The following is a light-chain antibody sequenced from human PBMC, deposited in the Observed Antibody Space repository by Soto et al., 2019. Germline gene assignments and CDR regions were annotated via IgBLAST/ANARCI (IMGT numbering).Light chain of an antibody. Sequence: QSVLTQSPSASGTPGQRVTISCYGSSSNIGSYPVYWYQQLPGTAPKLLINSDDQRPSGVPDRFSASKSGTSASLAISGLRSEDEADYYCAAWDASLSGHVLGDGTKVTVL. CDR1: SSNIGSYP. CDR2: SDD. CDR3: AAWDASLSGHV. J-gene: IGLJ1*01. V-gene: IGLV1-47*02.